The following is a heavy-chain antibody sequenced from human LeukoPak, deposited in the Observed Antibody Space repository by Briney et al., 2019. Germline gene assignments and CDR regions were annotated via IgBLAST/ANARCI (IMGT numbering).Heavy chain of an antibody. CDR3: ARDTGWAVAGSTDY. CDR1: GFTFSSYW. D-gene: IGHD6-19*01. J-gene: IGHJ4*02. CDR2: IKQDGSEK. V-gene: IGHV3-7*01. Sequence: GGSLRLSCAVSGFTFSSYWMSWVRQAPGKGLEWVANIKQDGSEKYYVDSVKGRFTIFRDNAKNSLYLQMNSLRAEDTAVYYCARDTGWAVAGSTDYWGQGTLVTVSS.